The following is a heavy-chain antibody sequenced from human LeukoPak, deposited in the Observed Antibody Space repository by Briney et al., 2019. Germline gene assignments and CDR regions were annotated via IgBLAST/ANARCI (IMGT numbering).Heavy chain of an antibody. CDR3: ARGRGDDYVWGSYRQYYFDY. CDR1: GGSFSGYY. V-gene: IGHV4-34*01. CDR2: INHSGST. D-gene: IGHD3-16*02. Sequence: PSETLSLTCAVYGGSFSGYYWSWIRQPPGKGLEWIGEINHSGSTNYNPSLKSRVTISVDTSKNQFSLKLNSVTAADTAVYYCARGRGDDYVWGSYRQYYFDYWGQGTLVTVSS. J-gene: IGHJ4*02.